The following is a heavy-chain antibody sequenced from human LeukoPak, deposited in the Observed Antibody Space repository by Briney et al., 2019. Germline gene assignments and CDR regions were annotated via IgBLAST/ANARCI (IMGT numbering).Heavy chain of an antibody. J-gene: IGHJ6*03. CDR1: GFTFSSYA. Sequence: GRSLRLSCAASGFTFSSYAMHWVRQAPGKGLEWVAVISYDGSNKYYADSVKGRFTISRDNSKNTLYLQMNSLRAEDTAVYYCARVYCSSTSCYNYMDVWGKGTTVTVSS. CDR2: ISYDGSNK. D-gene: IGHD2-2*01. V-gene: IGHV3-30-3*01. CDR3: ARVYCSSTSCYNYMDV.